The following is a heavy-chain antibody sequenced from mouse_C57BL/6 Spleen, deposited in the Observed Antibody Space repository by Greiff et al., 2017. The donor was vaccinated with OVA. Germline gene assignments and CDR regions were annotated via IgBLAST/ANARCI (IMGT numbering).Heavy chain of an antibody. CDR3: AYGNYPDY. J-gene: IGHJ2*01. CDR1: GYAFSSSW. CDR2: IYPGDGDT. Sequence: QVQLQQSGPELVKPGASVKISCKASGYAFSSSWMNWVKQRPGKGIEWIGRIYPGDGDTNYNGKFKGKPTLTSDKSSSTSYMQLSILTSEDSAVYFCAYGNYPDYWGQGTTLTVSS. D-gene: IGHD2-10*02. V-gene: IGHV1-82*01.